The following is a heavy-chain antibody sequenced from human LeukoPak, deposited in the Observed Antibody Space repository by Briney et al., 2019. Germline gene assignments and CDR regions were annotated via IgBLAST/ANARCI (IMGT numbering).Heavy chain of an antibody. CDR1: GFTSSTYG. CDR3: AKIRTPMAKGDAFDI. D-gene: IGHD5-18*01. CDR2: ISYDGNHK. Sequence: GGSLRLSCAASGFTSSTYGMHWVRQAPGKRLEWVPVISYDGNHKYYADSVKGRFTISRDNPKNTLYLQMNSLTAEETAVYYCAKIRTPMAKGDAFDIWGQGTKVTVSS. V-gene: IGHV3-30*18. J-gene: IGHJ3*02.